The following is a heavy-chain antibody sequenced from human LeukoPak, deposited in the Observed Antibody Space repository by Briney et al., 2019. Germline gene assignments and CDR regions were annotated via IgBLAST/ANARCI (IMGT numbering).Heavy chain of an antibody. CDR3: ARGLSSSWPDY. J-gene: IGHJ4*02. V-gene: IGHV4-38-2*02. CDR2: INHSGST. D-gene: IGHD6-13*01. Sequence: SETLSLTCTVSDYSISSGYYWGWIRQAPGKGLEWIGEINHSGSTNYNPSLKSRVTISVDTSKNQFSLKLSSVTAADTAVYYCARGLSSSWPDYWGQGTLVTVSS. CDR1: DYSISSGYY.